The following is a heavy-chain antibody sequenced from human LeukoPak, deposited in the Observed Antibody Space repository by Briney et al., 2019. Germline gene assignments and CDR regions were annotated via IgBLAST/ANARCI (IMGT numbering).Heavy chain of an antibody. D-gene: IGHD6-6*01. Sequence: SETLSLTCTVSGDSFSYFYWSWIRQPPGKGLEWIGEINHSGSTNYNPSLKSRVTISVDTSKNQFSLKLSSVTAADTAVYYCARGGSSHFDYWGQGTLVTVSS. V-gene: IGHV4-34*01. CDR1: GDSFSYFY. J-gene: IGHJ4*02. CDR3: ARGGSSHFDY. CDR2: INHSGST.